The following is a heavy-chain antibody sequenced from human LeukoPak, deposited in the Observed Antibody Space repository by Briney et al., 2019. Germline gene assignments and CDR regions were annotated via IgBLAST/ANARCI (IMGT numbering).Heavy chain of an antibody. Sequence: GGSLRLSCAASGFTFSSYSMNWVRQAPGKGLEWVSSISSSSSYIYYADSVKGRFTISRDNAKNSLYLQMNSLRAEDTAVYYCARGGSCGEDYFDYWGQGTLVTVSS. CDR2: ISSSSSYI. V-gene: IGHV3-21*01. CDR3: ARGGSCGEDYFDY. J-gene: IGHJ4*02. D-gene: IGHD1-26*01. CDR1: GFTFSSYS.